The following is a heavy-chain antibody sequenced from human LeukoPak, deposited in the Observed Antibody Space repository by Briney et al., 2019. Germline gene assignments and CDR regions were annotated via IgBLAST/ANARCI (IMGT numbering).Heavy chain of an antibody. D-gene: IGHD3-10*01. CDR2: ISSSGNTI. V-gene: IGHV3-48*04. CDR1: GFTFSSYS. CDR3: TRDLDGSGSYNWFDP. Sequence: GGSLRLSCVASGFTFSSYSMNWVRQAPGKGLEWVSYISSSGNTIYYADSVKGRFTISRDNAKHSLYLQMNSLRAEDTAVYYCTRDLDGSGSYNWFDPWGQGTLVTVSS. J-gene: IGHJ5*02.